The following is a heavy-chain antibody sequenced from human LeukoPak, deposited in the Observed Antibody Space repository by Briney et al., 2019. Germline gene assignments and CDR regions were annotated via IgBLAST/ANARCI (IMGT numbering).Heavy chain of an antibody. CDR3: AAENGNFWIGYHYFED. Sequence: SETLSLTCSVSGDSITTTTYLWGWVRQTPGKGLEWVGSVFFGGSTYYNPSLKSRVTVSVDTSKSQFSLRLTSVTAADTALYYCAAENGNFWIGYHYFEDWGQGTLVSVSS. CDR2: VFFGGST. CDR1: GDSITTTTYL. D-gene: IGHD3-3*01. J-gene: IGHJ4*02. V-gene: IGHV4-39*01.